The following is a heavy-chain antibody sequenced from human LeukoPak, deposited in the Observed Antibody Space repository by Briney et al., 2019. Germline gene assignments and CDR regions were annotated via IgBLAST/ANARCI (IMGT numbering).Heavy chain of an antibody. CDR1: GFTVSSNY. J-gene: IGHJ4*02. V-gene: IGHV3-66*01. CDR2: IYSGGST. D-gene: IGHD3-22*01. Sequence: PGGSLRLSCAASGFTVSSNYMSWVRQAPGKGLEWVSVIYSGGSTYYPDSVKGRFTISRDNSKNTLYLQMNSLRAEDTAVYYCARCGDYYDSSGYSHRPYYFDYWGQGTLVTVSS. CDR3: ARCGDYYDSSGYSHRPYYFDY.